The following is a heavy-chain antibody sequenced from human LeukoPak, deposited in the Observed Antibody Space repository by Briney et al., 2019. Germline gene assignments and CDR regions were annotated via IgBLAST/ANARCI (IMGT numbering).Heavy chain of an antibody. CDR1: GFTFSSYG. V-gene: IGHV3-30*18. CDR2: ISYDGSNK. CDR3: AEDPSPPVTMVRGAHLGY. Sequence: PGTSLRLSCAASGFTFSSYGMHWVRQAPGKGLEWVAVISYDGSNKYYADSVKGRFTISRDNSKNTLYLQMNSLRAEDTAVYYCAEDPSPPVTMVRGAHLGYWGQGTLVTVSS. J-gene: IGHJ4*02. D-gene: IGHD3-10*01.